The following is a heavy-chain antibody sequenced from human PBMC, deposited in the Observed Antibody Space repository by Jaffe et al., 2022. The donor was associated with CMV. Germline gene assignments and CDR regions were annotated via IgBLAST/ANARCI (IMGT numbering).Heavy chain of an antibody. D-gene: IGHD3-22*01. CDR3: ARDKIHPYYYDSSGYYADY. J-gene: IGHJ4*02. Sequence: QVQLVESGGGVVQPGRSLRLSCAASGFTFSSYGMHWVRQAPGKGLEWVAVIWYDGSNKYYADSVKGRFTISRDNSKNTLYLQMNSLRAEDTAVYYCARDKIHPYYYDSSGYYADYWGQGTLVTVSS. V-gene: IGHV3-33*08. CDR1: GFTFSSYG. CDR2: IWYDGSNK.